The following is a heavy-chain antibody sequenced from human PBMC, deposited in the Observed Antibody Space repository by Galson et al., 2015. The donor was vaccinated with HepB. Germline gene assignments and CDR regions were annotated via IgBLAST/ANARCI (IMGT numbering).Heavy chain of an antibody. CDR2: INHSGST. Sequence: ETLSLTCAVYGGSFSGYYWSWIRQPPGKGLEWIGEINHSGSTNYNPSLKSRVTISVDTSKNQFSLKLSSVTAADTAVYYCARTGCTNGVCYSRPNYYGMDVWGQGTTVTVSS. CDR3: ARTGCTNGVCYSRPNYYGMDV. D-gene: IGHD2-8*01. J-gene: IGHJ6*02. CDR1: GGSFSGYY. V-gene: IGHV4-34*01.